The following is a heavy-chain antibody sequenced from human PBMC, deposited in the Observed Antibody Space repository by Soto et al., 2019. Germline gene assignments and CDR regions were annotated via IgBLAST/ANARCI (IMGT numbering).Heavy chain of an antibody. V-gene: IGHV5-10-1*01. J-gene: IGHJ4*02. D-gene: IGHD5-18*01. CDR2: IDPSDSST. Sequence: PGESLKISCKGSGYTFTSYWITWVRQMPGKGLEWMGRIDPSDSSTNYSPSFQGHVTISTDKSVSTAHLQWSSLKVSDTAMYYCAATGYTYGHHFDHWGQGTQVTVSS. CDR3: AATGYTYGHHFDH. CDR1: GYTFTSYW.